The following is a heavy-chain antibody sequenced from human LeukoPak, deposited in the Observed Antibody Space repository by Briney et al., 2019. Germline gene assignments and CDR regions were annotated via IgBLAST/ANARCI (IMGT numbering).Heavy chain of an antibody. CDR1: GFNFSTYG. J-gene: IGHJ4*02. CDR3: AKDGQIAAAAYYFDY. CDR2: IRYDGGDK. Sequence: GGSLRLSCAASGFNFSTYGMHWVRQAPGKGLEWVTFIRYDGGDKYYADSVKGRFTISRDNSKNTLFLQMNSLRVEDTAVYYCAKDGQIAAAAYYFDYWGQGTLVTVSS. V-gene: IGHV3-30*02. D-gene: IGHD6-13*01.